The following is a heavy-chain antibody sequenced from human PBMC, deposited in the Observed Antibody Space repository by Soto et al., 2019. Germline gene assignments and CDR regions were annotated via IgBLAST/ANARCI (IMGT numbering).Heavy chain of an antibody. J-gene: IGHJ3*02. V-gene: IGHV3-33*01. Sequence: QVQLVESGGGVVQPGRSLRLSCAASGFTFSSYGMHWVRQAPGKGLEWVAVIWYDGSNKYYADSVKGRFTISRDNSKNTLYLQMNSLRAEDTAVYYCARDRHWQSSGWYRAFDIWGQGTMVTVSS. D-gene: IGHD6-19*01. CDR1: GFTFSSYG. CDR2: IWYDGSNK. CDR3: ARDRHWQSSGWYRAFDI.